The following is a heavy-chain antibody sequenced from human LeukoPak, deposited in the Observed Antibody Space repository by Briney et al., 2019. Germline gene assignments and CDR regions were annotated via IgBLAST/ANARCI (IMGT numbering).Heavy chain of an antibody. CDR2: INHSGST. CDR3: ARVPYYYDSSGFADY. D-gene: IGHD3-22*01. J-gene: IGHJ4*02. CDR1: GGSFSGYY. Sequence: SETLSLTCAVYGGSFSGYYWSWIRQPPGKGPEWIGEINHSGSTNYDPSLKSRVTISVDTSKNQFSLKLSSVTAADTAVYYCARVPYYYDSSGFADYWGQGTLVTVSS. V-gene: IGHV4-34*01.